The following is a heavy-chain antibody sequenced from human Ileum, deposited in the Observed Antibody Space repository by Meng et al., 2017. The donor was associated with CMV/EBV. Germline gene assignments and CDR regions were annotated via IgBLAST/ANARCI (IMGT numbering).Heavy chain of an antibody. CDR2: ISYDGSNK. V-gene: IGHV3-30-3*01. CDR3: ARDFVRGPHTNTFIVVVPAATQNFGWFDP. Sequence: RQAPGKGLEWVAVISYDGSNKYYADSVEGRFTISRDNSKNTLYLQMNSLRAEDTAVYYCARDFVRGPHTNTFIVVVPAATQNFGWFDPWGQGTLVTVSS. D-gene: IGHD2-2*01. J-gene: IGHJ5*02.